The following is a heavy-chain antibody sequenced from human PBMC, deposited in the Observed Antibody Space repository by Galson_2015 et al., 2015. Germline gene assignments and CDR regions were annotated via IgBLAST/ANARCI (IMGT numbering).Heavy chain of an antibody. V-gene: IGHV2-70*11. J-gene: IGHJ4*02. Sequence: PALVKPTQTLTLTCTFSGFSLTTNPMGVSWIRQPPGKALEWLARIDWDDEEHYSTSLKSRLTISKDTSKNQAVLTMTNMDPVDTATFYCARIYFSGLDYWGQGALVTVSS. CDR3: ARIYFSGLDY. D-gene: IGHD6-19*01. CDR2: IDWDDEE. CDR1: GFSLTTNPMG.